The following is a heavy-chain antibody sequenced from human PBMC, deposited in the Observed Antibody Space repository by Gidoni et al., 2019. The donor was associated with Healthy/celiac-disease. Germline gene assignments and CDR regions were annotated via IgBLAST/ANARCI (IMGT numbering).Heavy chain of an antibody. J-gene: IGHJ4*02. V-gene: IGHV3-64*01. CDR2: SSSNGGIT. Sequence: EVQLVESGGGLVQPGGSLRLSCAASGFTFSSFAMHWVRQAPGKGLECVSASSSNGGITYYANSVKGRFTISRDNSKNTLYLQMGSLRAEDMAVYYCARRLGASGGLDYWGQGTLVTVSS. CDR1: GFTFSSFA. CDR3: ARRLGASGGLDY. D-gene: IGHD3-10*01.